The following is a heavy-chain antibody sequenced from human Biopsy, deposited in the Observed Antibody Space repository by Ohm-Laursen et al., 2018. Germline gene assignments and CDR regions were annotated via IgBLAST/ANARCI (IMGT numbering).Heavy chain of an antibody. J-gene: IGHJ4*02. CDR3: ARHDGNGPFALDS. D-gene: IGHD5-24*01. CDR2: VYHSGTT. Sequence: SQTLSLTCTVSGGSISSGSNYWAWIRQPPGKGLEWIGSVYHSGTTYYSPSLKSRVTISVYTSKNQLSLKVTSVTAADTAAYYCARHDGNGPFALDSWGQGTLVTVSS. CDR1: GGSISSGSNY. V-gene: IGHV4-39*01.